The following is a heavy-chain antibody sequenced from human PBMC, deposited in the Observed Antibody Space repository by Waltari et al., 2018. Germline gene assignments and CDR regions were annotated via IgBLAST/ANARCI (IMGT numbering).Heavy chain of an antibody. D-gene: IGHD2-2*01. CDR2: SNGEDQGT. CDR3: TRPSYHSTTSCQVDWFDP. J-gene: IGHJ5*02. V-gene: IGHV3-74*03. Sequence: QAPGKGRGWVSPSNGEDQGTVYADSVMSRFTRAIDNANDALSLQMDSLRAEDMAVYYCTRPSYHSTTSCQVDWFDPWGQGTLVTVSS.